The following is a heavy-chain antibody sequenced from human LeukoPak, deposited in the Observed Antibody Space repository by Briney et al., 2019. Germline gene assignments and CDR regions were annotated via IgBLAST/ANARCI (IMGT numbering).Heavy chain of an antibody. D-gene: IGHD3-9*01. V-gene: IGHV3-15*01. CDR2: IKSKTDGGTT. CDR3: TMTSYYDILTGYFYSDY. Sequence: PGGSLRLSCAASGFTFSNAWMSWVRQAPGKGLEWVGRIKSKTDGGTTDYAAPVKGRFTISRDDSKNTLYLQMNSLKTEDTAVYYCTMTSYYDILTGYFYSDYWGQGTLVTVSS. CDR1: GFTFSNAW. J-gene: IGHJ4*02.